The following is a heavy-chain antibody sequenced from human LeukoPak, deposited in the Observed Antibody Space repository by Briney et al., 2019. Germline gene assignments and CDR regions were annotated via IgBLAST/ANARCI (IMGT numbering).Heavy chain of an antibody. V-gene: IGHV3-23*01. CDR2: IGYTGDST. J-gene: IGHJ4*02. CDR3: AKSPTVDAAFDI. CDR1: GFTFSSYA. D-gene: IGHD4-23*01. Sequence: GGSLRLSCAASGFTFSSYAMNWVRQAPGKGLEWVSGIGYTGDSTFYADSVKGRFTVSRDSSKNTLFLHMNSLRAEDTALYYCAKSPTVDAAFDIWGRGTLVTVSS.